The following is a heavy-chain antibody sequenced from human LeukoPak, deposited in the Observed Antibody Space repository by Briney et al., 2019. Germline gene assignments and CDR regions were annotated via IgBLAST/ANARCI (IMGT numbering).Heavy chain of an antibody. CDR1: GGSISSGGYS. CDR3: ARECGFDRACYMDV. D-gene: IGHD3-10*01. V-gene: IGHV4-61*08. Sequence: SETLSLTCAVSGGSISSGGYSWTWIRQPPGKGLEWIGYIYYSGSTNYNPSLKSRVTISVDTSKNQFSLKLSSVTAADTAVYYCARECGFDRACYMDVWGKGTTVTVSS. J-gene: IGHJ6*03. CDR2: IYYSGST.